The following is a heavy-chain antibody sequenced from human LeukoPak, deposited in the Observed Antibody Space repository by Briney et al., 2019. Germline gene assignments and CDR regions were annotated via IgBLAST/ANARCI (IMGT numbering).Heavy chain of an antibody. CDR1: GGSISSYY. CDR3: ARGGRTVTTNFDY. D-gene: IGHD4-17*01. V-gene: IGHV4-59*01. J-gene: IGHJ4*02. CDR2: IFYTGST. Sequence: SEALSLTCTASGGSISSYYWSWIRQPPGKGLEWIGYIFYTGSTNYNPSLKSRVTMSVDTSKNQFFLKLSSVTAADTAVYYCARGGRTVTTNFDYWGQGTLVTVSS.